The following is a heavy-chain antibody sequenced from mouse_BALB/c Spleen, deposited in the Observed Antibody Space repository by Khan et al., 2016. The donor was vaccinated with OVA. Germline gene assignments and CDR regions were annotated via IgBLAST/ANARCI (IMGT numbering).Heavy chain of an antibody. D-gene: IGHD1-1*01. CDR2: ITYSGST. V-gene: IGHV3-2*02. Sequence: EVQLVESGPGLVKPSQSLSLTCTVNGYSITSNYAWNWIRQFSGNKLEWMGSITYSGSTNYNPSPKSRLSITQDTSMTQFFLLLLSVPTEDSATNYCARWNYYGYALDYWGQGTSVTVSS. CDR1: GYSITSNYA. J-gene: IGHJ4*01. CDR3: ARWNYYGYALDY.